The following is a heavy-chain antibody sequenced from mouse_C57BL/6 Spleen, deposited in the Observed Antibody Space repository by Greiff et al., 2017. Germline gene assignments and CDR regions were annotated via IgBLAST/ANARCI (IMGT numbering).Heavy chain of an antibody. J-gene: IGHJ4*01. CDR3: ARALITTVGASDYYAMDY. V-gene: IGHV1-18*01. CDR1: GYTFTDYN. D-gene: IGHD1-1*01. CDR2: INPNNGGT. Sequence: EVQLQQSGPELVKPGASVKIPCKASGYTFTDYNMDWVKQSHGKSLEWIGDINPNNGGTIYNQKFKGKATLTVDKSSSTAYMELSSLTSEDTAVYYGARALITTVGASDYYAMDYWGQGTSVTVSS.